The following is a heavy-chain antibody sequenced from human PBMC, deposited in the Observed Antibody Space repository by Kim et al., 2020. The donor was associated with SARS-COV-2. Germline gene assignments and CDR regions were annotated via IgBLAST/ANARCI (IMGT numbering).Heavy chain of an antibody. CDR2: ISGDGGST. J-gene: IGHJ6*02. CDR1: GFTFDDYA. D-gene: IGHD3-10*01. Sequence: GGSLRLSCAASGFTFDDYAMHWVRQAPGKGLEWVSLISGDGGSTYYADSVKGRFTISRDNSKNSLYLQMNSLRTEDTALYYCAKDLAPGYYYGSGYYYYYGKDVWGQGTTVTVSS. CDR3: AKDLAPGYYYGSGYYYYYGKDV. V-gene: IGHV3-43*02.